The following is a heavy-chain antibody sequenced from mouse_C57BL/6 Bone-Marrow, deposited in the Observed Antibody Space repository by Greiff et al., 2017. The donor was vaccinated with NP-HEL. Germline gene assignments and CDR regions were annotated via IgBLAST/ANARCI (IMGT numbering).Heavy chain of an antibody. V-gene: IGHV5-6*02. CDR3: ARNDGNYVNYFDY. Sequence: DVKLVESGGDLVKPGGSLKLSCAASGFTFSSYGMSWVRQTPDKRLEWVATISSGGSYTYYPDSVKGRFTISRDNAKNTLYLQMSSLKSEDTAMYYCARNDGNYVNYFDYWGQGTTLTVSS. CDR2: ISSGGSYT. J-gene: IGHJ2*01. D-gene: IGHD2-3*01. CDR1: GFTFSSYG.